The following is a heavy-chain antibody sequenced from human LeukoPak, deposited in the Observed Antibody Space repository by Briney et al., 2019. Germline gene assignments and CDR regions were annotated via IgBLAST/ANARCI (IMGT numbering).Heavy chain of an antibody. J-gene: IGHJ6*02. Sequence: GGSLRLSCAASGFTFSSYWMHWVRQAPGKGLVWVSRINSDGSSTTYADSVKGRFTFSRDNAKNTLYLQMNSLRAEDTAVYYCVRDGRYYYGMDVWGQGTTVTVSS. CDR2: INSDGSST. CDR3: VRDGRYYYGMDV. CDR1: GFTFSSYW. V-gene: IGHV3-74*01.